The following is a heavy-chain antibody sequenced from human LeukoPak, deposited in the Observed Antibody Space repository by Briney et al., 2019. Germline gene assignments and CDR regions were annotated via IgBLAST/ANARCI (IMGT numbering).Heavy chain of an antibody. D-gene: IGHD3-3*01. V-gene: IGHV4-59*01. CDR3: ARRITIFGVVDY. CDR2: IYYTGST. CDR1: GGSISSYY. J-gene: IGHJ4*02. Sequence: PSETLSLTCTVSGGSISSYYWSWIRQPPGKGLEWICYIYYTGSTNYNPSLKSRATISVDTSKNQFSLNLSSVTAADTAVYYCARRITIFGVVDYWGQGTLVTVSS.